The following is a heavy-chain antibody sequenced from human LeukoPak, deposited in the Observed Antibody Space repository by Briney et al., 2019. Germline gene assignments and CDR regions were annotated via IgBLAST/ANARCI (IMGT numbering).Heavy chain of an antibody. CDR2: INPSGGST. D-gene: IGHD3-3*01. CDR3: ASSSRAGWLLYYYAFDY. Sequence: ASVKVSCKASGYTFTSYYMHWVRQAPGQGLEWMGIINPSGGSTSYAQKFQGRVTMTRDTSTSTVYMELSSLRSEDTAVYYCASSSRAGWLLYYYAFDYWGQGTLVTVSS. J-gene: IGHJ4*02. V-gene: IGHV1-46*01. CDR1: GYTFTSYY.